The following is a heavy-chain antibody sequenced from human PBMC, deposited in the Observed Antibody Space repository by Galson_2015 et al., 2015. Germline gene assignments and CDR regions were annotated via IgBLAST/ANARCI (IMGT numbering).Heavy chain of an antibody. D-gene: IGHD4-17*01. J-gene: IGHJ6*02. CDR3: AREINTVTRFSYGMDV. Sequence: SLRLSCAASGFTFSSYSMNWVRQAPGKGLEWVSYISSSSSTIYYADSVKGRFTISRDNAKNSLYLQMNSLRDEDTAVYYCAREINTVTRFSYGMDVWGQGTTVTVSS. CDR1: GFTFSSYS. V-gene: IGHV3-48*02. CDR2: ISSSSSTI.